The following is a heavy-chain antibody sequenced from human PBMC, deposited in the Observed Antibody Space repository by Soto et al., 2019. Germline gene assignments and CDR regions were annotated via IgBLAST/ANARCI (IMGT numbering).Heavy chain of an antibody. CDR3: AKGYFDWLFELFDY. D-gene: IGHD3-9*01. J-gene: IGHJ4*02. Sequence: GGSLRLSCAASRFTFSSYAMSWVRQAPGKGLEWVSAISGNGGSTYYADSVKGRFTISRGNSKNTLYLQMNSLRAEDTAVYYCAKGYFDWLFELFDYWGQGTLVTVSS. CDR1: RFTFSSYA. V-gene: IGHV3-23*01. CDR2: ISGNGGST.